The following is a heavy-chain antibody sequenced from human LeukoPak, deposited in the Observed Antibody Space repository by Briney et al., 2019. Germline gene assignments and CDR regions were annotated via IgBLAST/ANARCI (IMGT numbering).Heavy chain of an antibody. J-gene: IGHJ4*02. CDR3: ARRGTGWYNFDS. V-gene: IGHV4-59*08. Sequence: SETLSLTCSVSGGSMSSYHWSWIRQRPGKGLEWIGYIYYSGSANYNPSLKSRVSISVDTSKNQFSLKVGSVTAADTAVYYCARRGTGWYNFDSWGQGTLVTVCS. D-gene: IGHD6-19*01. CDR2: IYYSGSA. CDR1: GGSMSSYH.